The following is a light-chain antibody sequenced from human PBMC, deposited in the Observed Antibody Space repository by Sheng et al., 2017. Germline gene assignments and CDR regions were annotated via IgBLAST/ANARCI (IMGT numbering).Light chain of an antibody. Sequence: EIVLTQSPATLSVSPGERATLSCRASQRISNHLAWYQQKPGQAPRLLISGTSSRATGIPDRFSGSGSGTDFTLTISRLEPEDFAVYYCQQYGSSWTFGQGTKVE. J-gene: IGKJ1*01. V-gene: IGKV3-20*01. CDR1: QRISNH. CDR2: GTS. CDR3: QQYGSSWT.